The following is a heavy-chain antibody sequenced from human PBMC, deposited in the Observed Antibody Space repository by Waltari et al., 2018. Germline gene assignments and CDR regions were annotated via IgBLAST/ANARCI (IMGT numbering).Heavy chain of an antibody. CDR1: GYTFTSYA. J-gene: IGHJ6*03. D-gene: IGHD2-15*01. V-gene: IGHV1-3*03. Sequence: QVQLVQSGAEVKKPGASVKVSCKASGYTFTSYAMHWVRQAPGKRLEWRGWINAGNGNTKYSQEFQGRVTITRDTSASTAYMELSSLRSEDMAVYYCARDGRSYCSGGSCYGSYYYMDVWGKGTTVTVSS. CDR2: INAGNGNT. CDR3: ARDGRSYCSGGSCYGSYYYMDV.